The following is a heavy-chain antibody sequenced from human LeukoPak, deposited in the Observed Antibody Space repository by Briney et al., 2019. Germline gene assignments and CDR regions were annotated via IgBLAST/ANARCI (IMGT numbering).Heavy chain of an antibody. CDR3: ARDQGSSWFYYYYGMDV. CDR2: IKRDGSEK. CDR1: GFTFSNYV. Sequence: GGSLRLSCAASGFTFSNYVMSWVRQAPGKGLEWVANIKRDGSEKYYVDSVKGRFTISRDNAKNSLYLQMNSLRAEDTAVYYCARDQGSSWFYYYYGMDVWGQGTTVTVSS. J-gene: IGHJ6*02. V-gene: IGHV3-7*01. D-gene: IGHD6-13*01.